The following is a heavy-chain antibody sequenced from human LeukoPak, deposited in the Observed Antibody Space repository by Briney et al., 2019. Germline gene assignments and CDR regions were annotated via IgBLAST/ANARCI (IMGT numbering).Heavy chain of an antibody. J-gene: IGHJ4*02. CDR2: IFPADSDT. D-gene: IGHD4-17*01. CDR3: ARPTYADHLDDN. V-gene: IGHV5-51*01. CDR1: GYSFATYW. Sequence: GESLKISCKASGYSFATYWIGRVRQMPGKGLEWMGIIFPADSDTRYSPSFQGQVTISADKSTTTAYLQWRSLKASDTAMYYCARPTYADHLDDNWGQGTLVTVPS.